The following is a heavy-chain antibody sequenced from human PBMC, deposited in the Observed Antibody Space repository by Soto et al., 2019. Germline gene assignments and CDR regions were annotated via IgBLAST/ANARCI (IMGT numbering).Heavy chain of an antibody. CDR1: GFTFSSYA. V-gene: IGHV3-13*01. Sequence: EVQLVESGGGLVQPGGSLRLSCAASGFTFSSYAVHWVRQPTGKGLEWVSVIGSAGDTYYPGSVKGRFTISRENAKNCLYLQMNSLRAEDTAVYYCARGYLGGFYYWGQGSLVIVVS. D-gene: IGHD3-16*01. CDR2: IGSAGDT. J-gene: IGHJ4*02. CDR3: ARGYLGGFYY.